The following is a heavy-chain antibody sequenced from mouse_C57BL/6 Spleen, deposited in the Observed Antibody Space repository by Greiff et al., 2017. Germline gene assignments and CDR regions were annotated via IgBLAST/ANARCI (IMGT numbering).Heavy chain of an antibody. CDR1: GFNIKDDY. J-gene: IGHJ2*01. D-gene: IGHD2-5*01. V-gene: IGHV14-4*01. CDR3: TTGSNYGFGYYFDY. CDR2: IDPENGDT. Sequence: VQLKQSGAELVRPGASVKLSCTASGFNIKDDYMHWVKQRPEQGLEWIGWIDPENGDTEYASKFQGKATITADTSSNTAYLQLSSLTSEDTAVYYCTTGSNYGFGYYFDYWGQGTTLTVSS.